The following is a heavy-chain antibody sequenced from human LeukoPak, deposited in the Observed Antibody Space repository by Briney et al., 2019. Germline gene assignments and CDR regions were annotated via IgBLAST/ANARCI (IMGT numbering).Heavy chain of an antibody. Sequence: HSGGSLRLSSAASGFTFSSYGMHWVRQAPGKGLEWVAFIRYDGSNKYYADSVKGRFTISRDNSKNTLYLQMNSLRAEDTAVYYCAKDALALRFLEWSIDYWGQGTLVTVSS. CDR1: GFTFSSYG. D-gene: IGHD3-3*01. CDR2: IRYDGSNK. J-gene: IGHJ4*02. CDR3: AKDALALRFLEWSIDY. V-gene: IGHV3-30*02.